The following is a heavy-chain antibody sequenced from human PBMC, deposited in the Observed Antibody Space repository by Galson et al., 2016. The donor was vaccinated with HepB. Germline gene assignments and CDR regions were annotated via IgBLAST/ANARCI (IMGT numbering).Heavy chain of an antibody. CDR3: AKVDWWRYDAFDI. J-gene: IGHJ3*02. Sequence: SLRLSCAASGFTFDGYAMHWVRQTPGKGLEWVSGISWNSDSIGYADSVKGRFIISGDNAKNSLYLQMNSLRSEDTALYYCAKVDWWRYDAFDIWGQGTMVTVSS. CDR1: GFTFDGYA. D-gene: IGHD3/OR15-3a*01. CDR2: ISWNSDSI. V-gene: IGHV3-9*01.